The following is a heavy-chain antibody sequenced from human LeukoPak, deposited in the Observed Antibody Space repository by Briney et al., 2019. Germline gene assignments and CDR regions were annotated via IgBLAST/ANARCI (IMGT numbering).Heavy chain of an antibody. CDR3: ARAYMYSSSWLWFDP. CDR2: ISSSSSYI. D-gene: IGHD6-13*01. Sequence: PGGSLRLSCAASGFTFGSYSMNWVRQAPGKGLEWVSSISSSSSYIYYADSVKGRFTISRDNAKNSLYLQMNSLRAEDTAVYYCARAYMYSSSWLWFDPWGQGTLVTVSS. CDR1: GFTFGSYS. J-gene: IGHJ5*02. V-gene: IGHV3-21*01.